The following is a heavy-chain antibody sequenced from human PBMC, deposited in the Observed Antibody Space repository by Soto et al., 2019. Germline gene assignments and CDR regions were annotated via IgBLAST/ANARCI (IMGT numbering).Heavy chain of an antibody. Sequence: QLVESGGGLVQPGGSLGLSCVASGFSFDDFAMHWVRQAPGKGLEWISGITWNSVSTDYANSVKGRFTVSRDNAKNSLYLQMSSLTTEDTALYFCAKERVRFLDAWGQGTLVTVSS. V-gene: IGHV3-9*01. J-gene: IGHJ5*02. CDR2: ITWNSVST. D-gene: IGHD3-3*01. CDR1: GFSFDDFA. CDR3: AKERVRFLDA.